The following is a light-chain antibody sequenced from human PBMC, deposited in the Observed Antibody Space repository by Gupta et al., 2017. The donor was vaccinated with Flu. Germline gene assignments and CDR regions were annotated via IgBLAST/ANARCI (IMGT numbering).Light chain of an antibody. V-gene: IGKV3-20*01. J-gene: IGKJ1*01. CDR3: QHYGRSGT. CDR1: QSVSSRY. Sequence: EIVLTQSPDTLSLSPGERATLSCRSSQSVSSRYLAWYQQKPGQTPKVLIYDTSTRATGIPDRCSGSGSGTDFTLTISRLEPEDFAVYYCQHYGRSGTFGHGTKVEIK. CDR2: DTS.